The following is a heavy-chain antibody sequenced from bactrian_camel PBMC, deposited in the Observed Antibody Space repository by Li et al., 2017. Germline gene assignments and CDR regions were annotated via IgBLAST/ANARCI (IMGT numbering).Heavy chain of an antibody. Sequence: VQLVESGGGSVQAGGALRLSCIASEYSSCMGWFRQAPGKEREGVASADRDGRTDYAVSVKGRFTISKDNAKNALYLQMNTLKPEDTAMYYCAAVVPVMGWAPVLLPESCNLGTADFGAWARGPRSPSP. J-gene: IGHJ4*01. V-gene: IGHV3S55*01. CDR2: ADRDGRT. CDR1: EYSSC. D-gene: IGHD3*01.